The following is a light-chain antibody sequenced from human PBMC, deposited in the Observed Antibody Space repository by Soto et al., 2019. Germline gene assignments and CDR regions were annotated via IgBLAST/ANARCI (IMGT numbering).Light chain of an antibody. V-gene: IGLV2-23*01. Sequence: SVLTQPASVSGSPGQSITISCTGTSSDVGSYNLVSWYQQHPGKAPKLMIYEGSKRPSGVSNRFSGSKSGNTASLTISGLQAEDEADYYCCSFAGLNTLLFGGGTKLTVL. CDR1: SSDVGSYNL. CDR2: EGS. CDR3: CSFAGLNTLL. J-gene: IGLJ2*01.